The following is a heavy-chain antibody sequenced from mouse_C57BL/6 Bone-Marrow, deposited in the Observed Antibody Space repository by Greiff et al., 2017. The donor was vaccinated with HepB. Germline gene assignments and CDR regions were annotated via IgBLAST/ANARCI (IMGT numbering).Heavy chain of an antibody. V-gene: IGHV5-9-1*02. D-gene: IGHD1-1*01. J-gene: IGHJ2*01. Sequence: EVNLVESGEGLVKPGGSLKLSCAASGFTFSSYAMSWVRQTPEKRLEWVAYISSGGDYIYYADTVKGRFTISRDNARNTLYLQMSSLKSEDTAMYYCTRACITTVVARGYYFDYWGQGTTLTVSS. CDR3: TRACITTVVARGYYFDY. CDR2: ISSGGDYI. CDR1: GFTFSSYA.